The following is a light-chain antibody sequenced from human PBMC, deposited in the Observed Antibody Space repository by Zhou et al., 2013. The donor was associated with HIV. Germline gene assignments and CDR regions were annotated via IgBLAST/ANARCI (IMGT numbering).Light chain of an antibody. Sequence: EIVLTQSPGTLSVSAGERATLSCRASQSISSDYVAWYQQRPGQAPRLLMYGASTRATGIPGRFSGTGSGTDFTLTISCLQSEDFATYYCQQYYDYLWTFGHGTKV. J-gene: IGKJ1*01. CDR1: QSISSD. CDR2: GAS. V-gene: IGKV3-15*01. CDR3: QQYYDYLWT.